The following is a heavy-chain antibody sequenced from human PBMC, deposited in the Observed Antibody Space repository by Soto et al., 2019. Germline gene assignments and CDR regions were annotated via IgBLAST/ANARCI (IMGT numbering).Heavy chain of an antibody. CDR1: CGSFSGYY. CDR3: ARVPDY. J-gene: IGHJ4*02. Sequence: PSETLSLTCAVYCGSFSGYYWSWVRQPPGNGLYCIGEINHSVISNXXPSLKSRXXISVDMSKNQXSLKLXPVTAADTAVYYCARVPDYWRQGTLVTVSS. CDR2: INHSVIS. V-gene: IGHV4-34*01.